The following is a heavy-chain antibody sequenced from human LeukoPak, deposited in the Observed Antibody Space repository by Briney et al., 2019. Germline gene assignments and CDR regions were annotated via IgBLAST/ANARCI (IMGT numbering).Heavy chain of an antibody. J-gene: IGHJ3*02. CDR3: ARDAVEMATIGAFDI. CDR1: GGSLSRYY. V-gene: IGHV4-4*07. CDR2: IYTSGST. D-gene: IGHD5-24*01. Sequence: SETLSLTCTVSGGSLSRYYRSWIRQPAGKGLEWIGRIYTSGSTNYNPSLKSRVTISVDTSKNQFSLRLSSVTAADTAVYYCARDAVEMATIGAFDIWGQGTMVTVSS.